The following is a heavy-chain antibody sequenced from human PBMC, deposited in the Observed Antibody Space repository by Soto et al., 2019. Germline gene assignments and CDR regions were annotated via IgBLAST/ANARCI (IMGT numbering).Heavy chain of an antibody. J-gene: IGHJ4*02. CDR2: IYYSGST. CDR3: ARGDGSGYLPPY. Sequence: SETLSLTCTVSGGSISSYYWSWIRQPPGKGLEWIGYIYYSGSTNYNPSLKSRVTISVDTSKNQFSLKLSSVTAADTAVYYCARGDGSGYLPPYWGQGTLVTVS. V-gene: IGHV4-59*08. CDR1: GGSISSYY. D-gene: IGHD3-22*01.